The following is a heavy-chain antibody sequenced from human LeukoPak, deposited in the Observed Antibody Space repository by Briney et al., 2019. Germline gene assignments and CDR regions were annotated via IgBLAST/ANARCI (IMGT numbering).Heavy chain of an antibody. V-gene: IGHV4-39*01. CDR1: GGSISNSSYY. CDR3: ARGGYNPVFDY. CDR2: MYYSGST. D-gene: IGHD5-24*01. J-gene: IGHJ4*02. Sequence: SETLSLTCTVSGGSISNSSYYWGWIRQPPGKGLEWIGSMYYSGSTYYNPSLKSRATISVDTSKNQFSLKLSSVTAADTAVYYCARGGYNPVFDYWGQGTLVTVSS.